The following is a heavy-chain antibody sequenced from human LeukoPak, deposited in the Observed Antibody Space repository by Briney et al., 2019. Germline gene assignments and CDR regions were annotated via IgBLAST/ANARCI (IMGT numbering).Heavy chain of an antibody. CDR1: GFTFSSYG. J-gene: IGHJ6*02. Sequence: GGSLRLSCAASGFTFSSYGMHWVRQAPGKGLEWVAVISYDGSNKYYADSVKGRFTISRDNSKNTLYLQMNSLRAEDTAVYYCAKDILSGYGYGPHAPGSMDVWGQGTTVTVSS. V-gene: IGHV3-30*18. D-gene: IGHD5-18*01. CDR2: ISYDGSNK. CDR3: AKDILSGYGYGPHAPGSMDV.